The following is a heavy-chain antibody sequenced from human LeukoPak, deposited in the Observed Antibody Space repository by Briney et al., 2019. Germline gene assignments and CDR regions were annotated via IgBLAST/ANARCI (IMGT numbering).Heavy chain of an antibody. V-gene: IGHV3-23*01. CDR3: AKEIVVVPRYMDV. CDR1: GFTFSSYA. D-gene: IGHD3-22*01. Sequence: SGGSVRLSCAASGFTFSSYAMSWVRQAPGKGLEWVSAISGSGGSTYYADSVKGRFTISRDNSKNTLYLQMNSLRAEDTAVYYCAKEIVVVPRYMDVWGKGTTVTVSS. CDR2: ISGSGGST. J-gene: IGHJ6*03.